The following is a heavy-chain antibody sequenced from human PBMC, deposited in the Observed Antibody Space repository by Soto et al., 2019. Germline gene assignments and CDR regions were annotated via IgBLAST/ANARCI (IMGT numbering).Heavy chain of an antibody. D-gene: IGHD3-10*01. V-gene: IGHV3-23*01. CDR3: AKTQGPVSTGYYGMDV. Sequence: GGSLRLSCAASGFTFSSYAMSWVRQAPGKGLEWVSAISGSGGSTYYADSVKGRFTISRDNSKNTLYLQMNSLRAEDTAVYYCAKTQGPVSTGYYGMDVWGQGTTVTVSS. CDR1: GFTFSSYA. CDR2: ISGSGGST. J-gene: IGHJ6*02.